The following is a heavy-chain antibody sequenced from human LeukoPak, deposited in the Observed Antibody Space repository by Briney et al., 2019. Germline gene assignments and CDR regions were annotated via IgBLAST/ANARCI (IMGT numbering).Heavy chain of an antibody. CDR1: GFTFSDYY. CDR2: IKSSGSTI. D-gene: IGHD4-17*01. V-gene: IGHV3-11*04. Sequence: PGGSLRLSCAASGFTFSDYYMNWVRQAPGKGLEWISFIKSSGSTIYYADSVKGRFTISRDNAKNSLYLQMNSLRAEDTAVYYCARVDYGDYYFDYWGQGTLVTVSS. CDR3: ARVDYGDYYFDY. J-gene: IGHJ4*02.